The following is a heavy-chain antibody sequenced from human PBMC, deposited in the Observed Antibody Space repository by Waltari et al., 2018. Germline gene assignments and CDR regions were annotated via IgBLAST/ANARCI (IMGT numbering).Heavy chain of an antibody. CDR3: TRETITGTYEEN. V-gene: IGHV3-73*01. J-gene: IGHJ4*02. Sequence: HWVRQASGKVLEWSARIGGKPYNYATAYAASLKGKITVSRDDSKNTAYLQIDGLKTEDTAVYYCTRETITGTYEENWGQGTLVTVSS. D-gene: IGHD1-26*01. CDR2: IGGKPYNYAT.